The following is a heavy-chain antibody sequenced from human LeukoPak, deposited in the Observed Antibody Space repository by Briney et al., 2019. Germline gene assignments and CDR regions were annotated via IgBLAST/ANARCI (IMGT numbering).Heavy chain of an antibody. J-gene: IGHJ4*02. CDR1: GESISGFY. D-gene: IGHD5-12*01. CDR3: ARYRGASGYHFDY. Sequence: SETLSLTCTVSGESISGFYWTWIRQPPGKGLEWIGYIYYSGSTNYNPSLKSRVTISLDKSKNQFSLKLYSVTAADTAVYYCARYRGASGYHFDYWGQGTLVTVSS. CDR2: IYYSGST. V-gene: IGHV4-59*12.